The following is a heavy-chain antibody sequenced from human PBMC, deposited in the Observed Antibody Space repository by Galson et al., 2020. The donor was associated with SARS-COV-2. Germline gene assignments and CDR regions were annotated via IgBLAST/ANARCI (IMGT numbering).Heavy chain of an antibody. Sequence: GESLKISCAASGFTFSSYTMNWVRQVPGKGLEWVSSVTTSSTYIDYAGSVKGRFTISRDNAKNSLYLQMNSLRAGDTAVYFCARTGTPHYYYSYYMDVWGKGTTVTVSS. CDR3: ARTGTPHYYYSYYMDV. CDR2: VTTSSTYI. D-gene: IGHD6-13*01. CDR1: GFTFSSYT. V-gene: IGHV3-21*01. J-gene: IGHJ6*03.